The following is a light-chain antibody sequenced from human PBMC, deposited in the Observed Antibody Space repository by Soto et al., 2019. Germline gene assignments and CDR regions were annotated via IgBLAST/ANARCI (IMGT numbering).Light chain of an antibody. CDR2: EVT. CDR3: SSKRSSDTLEV. Sequence: QSVLTQPASLSGSPGQSITISCAGTSSDIGGSKYVSWYQQHPGKAPKLIIYEVTYRPSGVSARFSGSKSGNTASLTVSGLQAEDEADYYCSSKRSSDTLEVFGSGTKVTVL. J-gene: IGLJ1*01. CDR1: SSDIGGSKY. V-gene: IGLV2-14*01.